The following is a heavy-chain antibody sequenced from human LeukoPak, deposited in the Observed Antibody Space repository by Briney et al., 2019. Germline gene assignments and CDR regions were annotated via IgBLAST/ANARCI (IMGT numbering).Heavy chain of an antibody. Sequence: SQTLSLTCAISGDSVSSNSAAWNWIRQSPSRGLEWLGRTYYRSKWYNDYAISVKSRITINPDTSKNQFSLHLNSVTPGDTAVYYCERGPAPPSYPINWFDPWGQGPLVTVSS. CDR3: ERGPAPPSYPINWFDP. V-gene: IGHV6-1*01. CDR1: GDSVSSNSAA. D-gene: IGHD2-21*01. J-gene: IGHJ5*02. CDR2: TYYRSKWYN.